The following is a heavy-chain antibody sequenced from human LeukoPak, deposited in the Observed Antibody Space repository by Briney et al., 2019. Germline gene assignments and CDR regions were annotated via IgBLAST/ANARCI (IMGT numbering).Heavy chain of an antibody. J-gene: IGHJ4*02. Sequence: GASVNVSCKASGYTFTSYGISWVRQAPGQGLEWMGWMNPNSGNTGYAQKFQGRVTMTRNTSISTAYMELSSLRSEDTAVYYCARGVRRGGYFDWLFRYYFDYWGQGTLVTVSS. CDR2: MNPNSGNT. V-gene: IGHV1-8*02. CDR1: GYTFTSYG. D-gene: IGHD3-9*01. CDR3: ARGVRRGGYFDWLFRYYFDY.